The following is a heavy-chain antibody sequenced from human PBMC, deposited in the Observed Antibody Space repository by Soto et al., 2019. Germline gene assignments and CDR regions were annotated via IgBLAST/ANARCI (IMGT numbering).Heavy chain of an antibody. Sequence: GQLVESGGGLVQPGGSLRLSFAASEFTFSSYWMHWVRQAPGKGLVWVSRIDADGSSTSYADSVTGRFTISRDNANNKLYVQMNSLRAEDTAVYYCARASVRICSSTSCYTEPRGMDVWGQGTTVTVSS. CDR2: IDADGSST. CDR1: EFTFSSYW. V-gene: IGHV3-74*01. D-gene: IGHD2-2*02. J-gene: IGHJ6*02. CDR3: ARASVRICSSTSCYTEPRGMDV.